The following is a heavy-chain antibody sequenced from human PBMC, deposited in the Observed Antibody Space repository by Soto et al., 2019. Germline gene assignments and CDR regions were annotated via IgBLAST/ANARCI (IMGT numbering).Heavy chain of an antibody. CDR1: GGSISSGGYY. Sequence: SETLSLTCSVSGGSISSGGYYWSWIRQHPGKGLEWIGYIYYSGSTNYNPSLKSRVTISVDTSKNQFSLKLSSVTAADTAVYYCASYDILTGYLDYWGQGTLVTVSS. CDR2: IYYSGST. J-gene: IGHJ4*02. V-gene: IGHV4-61*08. D-gene: IGHD3-9*01. CDR3: ASYDILTGYLDY.